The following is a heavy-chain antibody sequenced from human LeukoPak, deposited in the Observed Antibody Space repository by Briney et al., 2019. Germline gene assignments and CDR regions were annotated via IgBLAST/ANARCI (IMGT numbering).Heavy chain of an antibody. CDR2: IIPIFGTA. CDR3: ARDAGDGYNWRIGFDP. V-gene: IGHV1-69*05. Sequence: SVKVSCKASGGTFSSYAISWVRQAPGQGLEWMGGIIPIFGTANYAQKFQGRVTITTGESTSTAYMELSSLRSEDTAVYYCARDAGDGYNWRIGFDPWGQGTLVTVSS. J-gene: IGHJ5*02. D-gene: IGHD5-24*01. CDR1: GGTFSSYA.